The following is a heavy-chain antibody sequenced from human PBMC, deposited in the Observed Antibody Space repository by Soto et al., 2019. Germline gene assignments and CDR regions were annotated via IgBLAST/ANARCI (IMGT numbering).Heavy chain of an antibody. Sequence: PGGSLRLSCNCSGFRFSEHAMTWVRQAPGKGLEWVGFIRNTPYGGTTDYASSVRGRFTISRDDSASIAYLQMNSLKTEDSGLYYCSRGSFGYYGPWGPGTLVTVSS. CDR1: GFRFSEHA. D-gene: IGHD2-2*03. J-gene: IGHJ5*02. CDR2: IRNTPYGGTT. V-gene: IGHV3-49*04. CDR3: SRGSFGYYGP.